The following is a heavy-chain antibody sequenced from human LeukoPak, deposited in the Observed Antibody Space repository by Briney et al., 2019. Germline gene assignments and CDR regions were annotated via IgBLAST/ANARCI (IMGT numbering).Heavy chain of an antibody. D-gene: IGHD3-10*01. Sequence: SQTLSLTCAISGDSVSSNTAAWYWIRQSPSRGLEWLGRTYYRSEWNHQYAESVKSRITINADTSKNQFSLQLNSVTPDDTAVYYCARDPSGDQGFDCWGQGTLVTVSS. CDR2: TYYRSEWNH. V-gene: IGHV6-1*01. CDR1: GDSVSSNTAA. CDR3: ARDPSGDQGFDC. J-gene: IGHJ5*01.